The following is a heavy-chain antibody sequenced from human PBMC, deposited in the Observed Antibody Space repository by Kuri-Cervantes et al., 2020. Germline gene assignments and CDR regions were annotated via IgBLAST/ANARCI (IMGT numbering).Heavy chain of an antibody. CDR1: GFTFSSYS. V-gene: IGHV3-43*01. Sequence: GESLKISCAASGFTFSSYSMNWVRQAPGKGLEWVSLISWDGGSTYYADSVKGRFTISRDNSKNSLYLQMNSLRTEDTALYYCAKDIRGVRFWNYGMDVWGQGTTVTVSS. D-gene: IGHD3-3*01. J-gene: IGHJ6*02. CDR3: AKDIRGVRFWNYGMDV. CDR2: ISWDGGST.